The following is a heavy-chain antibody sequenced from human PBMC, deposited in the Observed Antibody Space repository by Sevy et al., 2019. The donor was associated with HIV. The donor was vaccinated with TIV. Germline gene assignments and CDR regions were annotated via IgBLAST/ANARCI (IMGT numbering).Heavy chain of an antibody. J-gene: IGHJ6*02. Sequence: ASVKVSCKASGYTFTSYAMNWVRQAPGQGLEWMGWINTNTGNPTYAQGFTGRFVFSLDTSVSTAYLQISSLKAEDTAVYYCARENGEGIAAAGSYYYYYYGMDVWGQGTTVTVSS. CDR1: GYTFTSYA. V-gene: IGHV7-4-1*02. CDR3: ARENGEGIAAAGSYYYYYYGMDV. CDR2: INTNTGNP. D-gene: IGHD6-13*01.